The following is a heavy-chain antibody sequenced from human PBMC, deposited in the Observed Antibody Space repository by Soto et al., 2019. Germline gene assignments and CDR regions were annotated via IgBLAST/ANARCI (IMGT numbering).Heavy chain of an antibody. V-gene: IGHV4-31*11. D-gene: IGHD3-10*01. J-gene: IGHJ2*01. Sequence: SETLSLTCAVSGGSISRSVYYCSWIRQHPGKGLEWIGYIHNSGTTYYNPSLKSRLTFSVDTSKNQFSLKLSSVTTADTAVYYCARDPIVRGVVGWYFDLWGRGTLVTVPS. CDR3: ARDPIVRGVVGWYFDL. CDR1: GGSISRSVYY. CDR2: IHNSGTT.